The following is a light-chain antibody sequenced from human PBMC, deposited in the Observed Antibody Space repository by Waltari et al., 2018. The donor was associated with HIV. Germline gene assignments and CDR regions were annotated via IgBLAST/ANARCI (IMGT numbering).Light chain of an antibody. Sequence: DIVLTQSPGTLSLSPGERANLSCRASQTISGNFLVWYQQKPGQPPRLLMYGASNRPTGIPDRFSGGGSGTEFTLTINTLEPEDFAVYYCQQYGASRWTFGQGTQVEIK. CDR2: GAS. V-gene: IGKV3-20*01. CDR3: QQYGASRWT. CDR1: QTISGNF. J-gene: IGKJ1*01.